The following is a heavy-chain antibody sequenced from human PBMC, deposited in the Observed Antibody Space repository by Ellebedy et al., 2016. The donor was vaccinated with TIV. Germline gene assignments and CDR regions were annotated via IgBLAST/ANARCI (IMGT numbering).Heavy chain of an antibody. V-gene: IGHV3-30*04. CDR2: ISYDGSNK. Sequence: PGGSLRLSFAASGSPFDSYVMNWVRQAPGKGLEWVALISYDGSNKYFADSVQGRFTISRDNSQNTLYLLMNSLRGDDTAIYYCARALNHVETVSPAPLDCWGQGTLVTVSS. D-gene: IGHD1-14*01. J-gene: IGHJ4*02. CDR1: GSPFDSYV. CDR3: ARALNHVETVSPAPLDC.